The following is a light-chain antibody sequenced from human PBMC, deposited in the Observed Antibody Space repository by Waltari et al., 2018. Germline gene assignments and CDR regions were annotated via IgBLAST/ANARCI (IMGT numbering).Light chain of an antibody. CDR2: GST. J-gene: IGLJ3*02. Sequence: HSVLTQPPSVSGAPGQRVTIPCPGSGSNIGAGYDVHWYQQLPRAAPKLLIYGSTTRPLGVPDRFFGSTSGTSASLTITGLQAEDEADYYCQSYDTSLSVVFGGGTKLTVL. CDR3: QSYDTSLSVV. CDR1: GSNIGAGYD. V-gene: IGLV1-40*01.